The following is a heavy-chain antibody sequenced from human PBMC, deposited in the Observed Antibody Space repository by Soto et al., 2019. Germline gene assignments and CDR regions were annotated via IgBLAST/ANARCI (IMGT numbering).Heavy chain of an antibody. CDR1: GFTFDDYA. V-gene: IGHV3-43*02. D-gene: IGHD4-17*01. J-gene: IGHJ3*02. CDR3: AKLPSLTTVTLDAFDI. Sequence: GGSLRLSCVASGFTFDDYAMHWVRQAPGKGLEWVSLISGDGGSTYYADSVKGRFTISRDNSKNSLYLQMNSLRTEDTALYYCAKLPSLTTVTLDAFDIWGQGTMVTVSS. CDR2: ISGDGGST.